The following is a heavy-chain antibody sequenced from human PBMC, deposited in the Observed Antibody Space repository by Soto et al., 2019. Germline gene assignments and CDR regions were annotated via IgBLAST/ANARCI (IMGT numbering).Heavy chain of an antibody. J-gene: IGHJ4*02. CDR1: GGVFSSFG. Sequence: ASVKVSCKSSGGVFSSFGLSWVRQAPGQGLEWMGGIIPIFGSANYAQKFQGRVTITADDSTSTVYMELSSLRSEDTALYYCARGRGNSAVITTFDYWGQGTLVTVSS. D-gene: IGHD3-16*01. CDR2: IIPIFGSA. V-gene: IGHV1-69*13. CDR3: ARGRGNSAVITTFDY.